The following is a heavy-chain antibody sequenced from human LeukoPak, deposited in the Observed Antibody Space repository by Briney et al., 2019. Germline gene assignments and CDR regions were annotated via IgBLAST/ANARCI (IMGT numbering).Heavy chain of an antibody. Sequence: PGGSLRLSCAASGFTFSSYAMTWVRQAPGKGLEWVSAISGSGGSTYYADSVKGRFTISRDNSKNTLYLQMNSLRADDTAVYYCAKSRSLGELSSGDYWGQGTLVTVSS. V-gene: IGHV3-23*01. J-gene: IGHJ4*02. CDR3: AKSRSLGELSSGDY. D-gene: IGHD3-16*02. CDR1: GFTFSSYA. CDR2: ISGSGGST.